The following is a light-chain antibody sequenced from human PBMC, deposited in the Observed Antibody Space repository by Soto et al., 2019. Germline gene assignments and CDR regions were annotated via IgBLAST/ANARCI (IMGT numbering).Light chain of an antibody. CDR3: SSYTSSTTYV. CDR2: EVS. V-gene: IGLV2-14*01. Sequence: QSVLTQPASVSGSPGQSITISCTGTSSDVGGYNYVSWCQQHPGRAPKLMIYEVSNRPSGVSNRFSGSKSGNTASLTISGPQAEDEADYYCSSYTSSTTYVFGTGTKVTVL. CDR1: SSDVGGYNY. J-gene: IGLJ1*01.